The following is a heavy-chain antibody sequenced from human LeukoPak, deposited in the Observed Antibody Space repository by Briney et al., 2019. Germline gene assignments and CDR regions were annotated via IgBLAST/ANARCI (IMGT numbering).Heavy chain of an antibody. Sequence: GASVKVSCKASGYTFTDYYMHWVRQAPGQGLEWMGWINPNSGGTNYAQKFQGRVTMTRDTSIRTAYMELSRLRSDDTAVFYCAREEVIAAAGPTLDYWGQGALVTVST. CDR3: AREEVIAAAGPTLDY. CDR2: INPNSGGT. V-gene: IGHV1-2*02. J-gene: IGHJ4*02. CDR1: GYTFTDYY. D-gene: IGHD6-13*01.